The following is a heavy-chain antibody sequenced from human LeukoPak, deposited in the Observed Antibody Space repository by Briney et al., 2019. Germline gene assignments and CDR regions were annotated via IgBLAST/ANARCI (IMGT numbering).Heavy chain of an antibody. CDR3: AKDMGSGYSSGWYPLGFDP. V-gene: IGHV3-9*01. Sequence: GGSLRLSCAASGFTFDDYAMHWVRQAPGKGLEWVSGISWNSGSIGYADSVKGQFTISRDNAKNSLYLQMNSLRAEDTALYYCAKDMGSGYSSGWYPLGFDPWGQGTLVTVSS. J-gene: IGHJ5*02. CDR2: ISWNSGSI. CDR1: GFTFDDYA. D-gene: IGHD6-19*01.